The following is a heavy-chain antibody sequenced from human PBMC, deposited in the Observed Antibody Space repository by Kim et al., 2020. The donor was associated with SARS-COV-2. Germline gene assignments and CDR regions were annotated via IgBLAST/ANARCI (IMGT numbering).Heavy chain of an antibody. J-gene: IGHJ4*02. CDR1: GYTFTSYG. Sequence: ASVKVSCKASGYTFTSYGISWVRQAPGQGLEWMGWISAYNGNTNYAQKLQGRVTMTTDTSTSTAYMELRSLRSDDTAVYYCARAPLDFWSGYHLDYWGQGALGTVSS. V-gene: IGHV1-18*04. D-gene: IGHD3-3*01. CDR3: ARAPLDFWSGYHLDY. CDR2: ISAYNGNT.